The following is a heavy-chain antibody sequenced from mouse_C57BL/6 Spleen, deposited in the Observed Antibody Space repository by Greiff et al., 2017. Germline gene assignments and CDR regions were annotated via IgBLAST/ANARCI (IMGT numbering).Heavy chain of an antibody. CDR1: GYSITSGYY. CDR2: ISYDGSN. D-gene: IGHD1-1*01. V-gene: IGHV3-6*01. J-gene: IGHJ1*03. Sequence: DVQLQESGPGLVKPSQSLSLTCSVTGYSITSGYYWNWIRQFPGNKLEWMGYISYDGSNNYNPSLKNRISITRDPSKNQFFLKLNSVTTEDTATYYCAREGYYGSSPYWYFDVWGTGTTVTVSS. CDR3: AREGYYGSSPYWYFDV.